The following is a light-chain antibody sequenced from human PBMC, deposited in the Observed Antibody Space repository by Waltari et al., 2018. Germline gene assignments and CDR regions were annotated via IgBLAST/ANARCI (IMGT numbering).Light chain of an antibody. Sequence: TQAPAVSVAVGPTVRITCQGDSLRSYYASWYQQRPGQAPILVMYDKNNRPSGVPDRFSGSSSDNTASLTITGAQAEDEAYYYCHSRDASGVGGAFAGGTKLTVL. V-gene: IGLV3-19*01. CDR3: HSRDASGVGGA. CDR2: DKN. J-gene: IGLJ2*01. CDR1: SLRSYY.